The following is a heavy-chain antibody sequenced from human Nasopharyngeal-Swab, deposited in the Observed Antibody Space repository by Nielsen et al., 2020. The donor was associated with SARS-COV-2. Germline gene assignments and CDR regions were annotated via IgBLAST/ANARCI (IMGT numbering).Heavy chain of an antibody. J-gene: IGHJ4*02. CDR3: ARGSVGATTGYYFDY. CDR1: GYTFTSYG. V-gene: IGHV1-18*01. D-gene: IGHD1-26*01. Sequence: ASVKVSCKASGYTFTSYGISWVRQAPGQGLEWMGWISAYNGNTNYAQKLQGRVTITTDTSTSTAYMELRSLRSDDTAVYYCARGSVGATTGYYFDYWGQGTLVTVSS. CDR2: ISAYNGNT.